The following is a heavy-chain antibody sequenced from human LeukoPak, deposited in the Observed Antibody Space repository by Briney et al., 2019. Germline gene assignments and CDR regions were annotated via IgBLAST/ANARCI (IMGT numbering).Heavy chain of an antibody. Sequence: GGSLRLSCAASGFTFSSYGMSWVRQAPGKGLEWVSAISGSGGSTYYADSVKGRFTISRDNSKNTLYLQMNSLRAEDTAVYYCAKVRLSSGGYFDYWGQGTLVTVSS. CDR1: GFTFSSYG. D-gene: IGHD6-25*01. CDR2: ISGSGGST. CDR3: AKVRLSSGGYFDY. V-gene: IGHV3-23*01. J-gene: IGHJ4*02.